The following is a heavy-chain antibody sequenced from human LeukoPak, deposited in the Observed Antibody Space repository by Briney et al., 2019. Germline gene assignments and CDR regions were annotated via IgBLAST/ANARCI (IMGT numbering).Heavy chain of an antibody. Sequence: PGGSLRLSCAASGFTFSSYAMSWVRQAPGKGLEWIGSIYYSGSTYYNPSLKSRVTISVDTSKNQFSLKLSSVTAADTAVYYCARDHTGDYGSGSRPVRGQGTLVTVSS. D-gene: IGHD3-10*01. CDR3: ARDHTGDYGSGSRPV. V-gene: IGHV4-39*07. CDR1: GFTFSSYA. CDR2: IYYSGST. J-gene: IGHJ4*02.